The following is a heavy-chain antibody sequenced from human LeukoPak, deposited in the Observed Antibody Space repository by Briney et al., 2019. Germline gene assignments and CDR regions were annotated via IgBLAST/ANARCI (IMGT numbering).Heavy chain of an antibody. D-gene: IGHD1-14*01. CDR1: GYTFTGYY. CDR2: INPNSGGT. Sequence: ASVKVSYKASGYTFTGYYMHWVRQAPGQGLEWMGWINPNSGGTNYAQKFQGRVTMTRDTSISTAYMELSRLRSDDTAVYYCARVDARRGYYYYYGMDVWGQGTTVTVSS. CDR3: ARVDARRGYYYYYGMDV. V-gene: IGHV1-2*02. J-gene: IGHJ6*02.